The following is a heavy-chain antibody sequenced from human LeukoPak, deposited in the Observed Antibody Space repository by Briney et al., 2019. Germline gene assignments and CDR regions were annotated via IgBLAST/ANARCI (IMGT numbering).Heavy chain of an antibody. Sequence: ASVKVSCKASGYTFNGYYMQWVRQAPAQGLEWMGRINPNSGGTDSAQKFQGRVTMTIDTSINTAYMELSSLTSDDTAVYYCARDRRGYSGYGMNWGQGTLVTVSS. D-gene: IGHD5-12*01. J-gene: IGHJ4*02. CDR1: GYTFNGYY. V-gene: IGHV1-2*06. CDR2: INPNSGGT. CDR3: ARDRRGYSGYGMN.